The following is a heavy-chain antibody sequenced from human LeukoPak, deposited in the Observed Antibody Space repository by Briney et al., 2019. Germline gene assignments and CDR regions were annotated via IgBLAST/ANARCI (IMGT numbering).Heavy chain of an antibody. J-gene: IGHJ4*02. Sequence: GGSLRLSCTAPGFTFSDYAMSWFRQAPGKGLEWVGFIRSKAYGGTTEYAASVKGRFTISRDDSKSIAYLQMNSLKTEDTAVYYCTRVDQYYYGSGSYGYFDYWGQGTLVTVSS. CDR3: TRVDQYYYGSGSYGYFDY. V-gene: IGHV3-49*03. CDR1: GFTFSDYA. CDR2: IRSKAYGGTT. D-gene: IGHD3-10*01.